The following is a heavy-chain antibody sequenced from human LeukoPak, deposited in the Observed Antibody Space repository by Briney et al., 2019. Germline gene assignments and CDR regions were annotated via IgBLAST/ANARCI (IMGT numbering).Heavy chain of an antibody. CDR2: ISGSGGST. J-gene: IGHJ4*02. D-gene: IGHD6-13*01. V-gene: IGHV3-23*01. CDR1: GFTFSSYA. CDR3: AKDRRVPSSSWTYFDY. Sequence: PGGSLRLSCAASGFTFSSYAMSWVRQAPGKGLEWVSAISGSGGSTYYADSVKGRFTISRDNSKNTLYLQMNSLRAEDTAVYYCAKDRRVPSSSWTYFDYWGQGTLVTVSS.